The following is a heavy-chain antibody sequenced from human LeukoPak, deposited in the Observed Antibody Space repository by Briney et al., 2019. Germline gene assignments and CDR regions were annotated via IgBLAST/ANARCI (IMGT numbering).Heavy chain of an antibody. CDR1: GFTFSSCE. V-gene: IGHV3-48*03. Sequence: PGGSLRLSCAASGFTFSSCEMNWVRQAPGKGLEWVSYISSSGSTIYYADSVKGRFTISRDNAKNSLYLQMNSLRAEDTAVYYCARVDILTGDYWGQGTLVTVSS. J-gene: IGHJ4*02. CDR3: ARVDILTGDY. CDR2: ISSSGSTI. D-gene: IGHD3-9*01.